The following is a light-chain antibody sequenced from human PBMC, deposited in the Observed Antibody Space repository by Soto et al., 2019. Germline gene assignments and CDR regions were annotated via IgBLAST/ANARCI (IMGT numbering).Light chain of an antibody. CDR2: EVT. CDR1: SSDVGGYNY. CDR3: SSYAGSNNLV. Sequence: QSALTQPPSASGSPGQSVTFSCTGTSSDVGGYNYVSWYQQHPGRAPKLILYEVTKRPSGVPDRFSGSKSGNTASLTVSGLQAEDEGDYYCSSYAGSNNLVFGGGTKLTVL. J-gene: IGLJ3*02. V-gene: IGLV2-8*01.